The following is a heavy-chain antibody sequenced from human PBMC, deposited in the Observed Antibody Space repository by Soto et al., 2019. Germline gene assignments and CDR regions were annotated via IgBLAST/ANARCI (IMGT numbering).Heavy chain of an antibody. CDR3: ASSYAFDI. J-gene: IGHJ3*02. V-gene: IGHV4-34*01. CDR2: INHSGST. Sequence: SETLFLTFAVYGGSLSGYYWSWIRQPPGKGLEWIGEINHSGSTNYNPSLKSRVTISVDTSKNQFSLKLSSVTAADTAVYYCASSYAFDIWGQRAMVTV. CDR1: GGSLSGYY.